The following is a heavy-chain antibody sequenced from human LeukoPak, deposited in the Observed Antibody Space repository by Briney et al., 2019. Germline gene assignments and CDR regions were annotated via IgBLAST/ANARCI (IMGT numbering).Heavy chain of an antibody. CDR3: ARDHSAMPSY. D-gene: IGHD2-2*01. J-gene: IGHJ4*02. CDR1: GFTFSSYN. V-gene: IGHV3-30*03. Sequence: PGGSLRLSCAASGFTFSSYNMHWLRQAPGKGLEWLTVISYDGSYKSYADSVKGRFTISRDNSKNTLYLQTNSLRAEDTALYYCARDHSAMPSYWGQGTLVTVSS. CDR2: ISYDGSYK.